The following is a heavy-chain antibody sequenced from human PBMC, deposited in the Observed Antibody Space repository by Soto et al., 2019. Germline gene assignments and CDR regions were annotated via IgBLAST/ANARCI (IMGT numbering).Heavy chain of an antibody. CDR1: GYTFTGYY. CDR3: ARGHRSQSSAYYYYYGMDV. D-gene: IGHD6-6*01. J-gene: IGHJ6*02. CDR2: INPNSGGT. Sequence: ASVKVSCKASGYTFTGYYMHWVRQAPGQGLEWMGWINPNSGGTNYAQKFQGWVTMTRDTSISTAYMELSRLRSDDTAVYYYARGHRSQSSAYYYYYGMDVWGQGTTVTVSS. V-gene: IGHV1-2*04.